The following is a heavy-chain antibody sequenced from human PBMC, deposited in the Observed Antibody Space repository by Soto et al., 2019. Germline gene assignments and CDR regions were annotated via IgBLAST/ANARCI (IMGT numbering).Heavy chain of an antibody. V-gene: IGHV4-34*01. J-gene: IGHJ6*03. D-gene: IGHD1-1*01. CDR2: INHSGST. CDR1: GGSFSGYY. Sequence: SETLSLTCAVYGGSFSGYYWSWIRQPPGKGLEWIGEINHSGSTNYNPSLKSRVTISVDTSKNQFSLKLSSVTAADTAVYYCARRPDGKYYYYYMDVWGKGTTVTVS. CDR3: ARRPDGKYYYYYMDV.